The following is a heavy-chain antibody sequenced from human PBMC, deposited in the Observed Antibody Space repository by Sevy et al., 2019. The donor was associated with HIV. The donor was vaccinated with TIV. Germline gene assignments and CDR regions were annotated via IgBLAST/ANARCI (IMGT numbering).Heavy chain of an antibody. CDR2: IYYNGHI. D-gene: IGHD1-26*01. V-gene: IGHV4-59*08. CDR1: GGSITSLY. Sequence: SETLSLTCTVSGGSITSLYWNWIRQPPGKGLEWIANIYYNGHINYNPSLKSRVTISLDTSKNQFSLRLSSVDAADTDMYYCAGENAWGRGYSWGQGTLVTVSS. CDR3: AGENAWGRGYS. J-gene: IGHJ4*02.